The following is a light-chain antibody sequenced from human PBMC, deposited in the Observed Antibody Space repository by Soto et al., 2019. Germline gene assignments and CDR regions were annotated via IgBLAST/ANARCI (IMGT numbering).Light chain of an antibody. V-gene: IGLV2-14*03. Sequence: QSALTQPASVSGSPGQSITISCTGTSSDVGGYNYVSWYQHHPGKAPKLMIYDVSNRPSGVSNRFSGSKSGNTASLIISGLQAEDKADYYCSSYTSSSTLSTYVFGTGTKVTVL. CDR1: SSDVGGYNY. J-gene: IGLJ1*01. CDR2: DVS. CDR3: SSYTSSSTLSTYV.